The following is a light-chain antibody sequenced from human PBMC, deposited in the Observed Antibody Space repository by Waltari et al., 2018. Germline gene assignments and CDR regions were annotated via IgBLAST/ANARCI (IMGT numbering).Light chain of an antibody. CDR2: RNN. V-gene: IGLV1-47*01. CDR3: AAWDDSLSTWV. J-gene: IGLJ3*02. CDR1: SSNIGSNF. Sequence: QSVLTQPPSASGTPGQRVAISCSGSSSNIGSNFVYWYQQLPGTAPELLIYRNNPRPSGVPVRISGSNSGTSAALAVSGLRSEDEADFYCAAWDDSLSTWVFGGGTKLTVL.